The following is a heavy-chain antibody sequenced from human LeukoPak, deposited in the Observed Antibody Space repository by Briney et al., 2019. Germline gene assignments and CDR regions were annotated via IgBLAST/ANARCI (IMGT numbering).Heavy chain of an antibody. CDR1: GGSFSGYY. CDR2: INHSGST. CDR3: ATTTGYSSGWYIWY. Sequence: SETLSLTCAVYGGSFSGYYWSWIRQPPGKGLVWIGEINHSGSTNYNPSLKSRVTISVDTSKNQFSLKLSSVTAADTAVYYCATTTGYSSGWYIWYWGQGTLVTVSS. V-gene: IGHV4-34*01. J-gene: IGHJ4*02. D-gene: IGHD6-19*01.